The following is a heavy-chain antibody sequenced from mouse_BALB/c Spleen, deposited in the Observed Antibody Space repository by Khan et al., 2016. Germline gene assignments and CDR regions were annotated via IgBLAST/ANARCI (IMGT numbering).Heavy chain of an antibody. CDR2: INPSAGYT. D-gene: IGHD1-3*01. Sequence: QIQLVQSGAELAKPGASVKMSCKASGYTFTHYWMHWVKQRPGQGLEWIGYINPSAGYTYYNQKFKDKATLTADKSSSTVYMQLSSLTSEDSAVYFCARMEWRGVVDYWGQGTTLTVSS. J-gene: IGHJ2*01. CDR1: GYTFTHYW. CDR3: ARMEWRGVVDY. V-gene: IGHV1-7*01.